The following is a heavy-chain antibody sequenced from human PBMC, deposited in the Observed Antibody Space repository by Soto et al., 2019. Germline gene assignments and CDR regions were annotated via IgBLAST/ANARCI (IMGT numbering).Heavy chain of an antibody. J-gene: IGHJ5*02. V-gene: IGHV1-18*01. Sequence: QVQLVQSGAEVKKPGASVKVSCKASGYTFTSYGISWVRQAPGQGLEWMGWISAYNGNTNYAQKLQGRVTMTTDTSTSTAYMELRSLRSDDTAVYYCARVNTYFWSGYYTGWFDPWGQGTLVTVSS. D-gene: IGHD3-3*01. CDR1: GYTFTSYG. CDR2: ISAYNGNT. CDR3: ARVNTYFWSGYYTGWFDP.